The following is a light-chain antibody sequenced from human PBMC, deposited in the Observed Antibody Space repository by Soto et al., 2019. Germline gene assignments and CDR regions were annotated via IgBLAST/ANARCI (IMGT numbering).Light chain of an antibody. CDR3: QQYGSSPYT. CDR1: QSVRNSY. J-gene: IGKJ2*01. Sequence: EILLTQSPGSLSLSPGERATLSCRASQSVRNSYLAWYQQKPGQAPRLLIYGASGRATGIPDRFSGSGSGTDFTLTISRLEPEDFAVYYCQQYGSSPYTFGQGTKLEI. CDR2: GAS. V-gene: IGKV3-20*01.